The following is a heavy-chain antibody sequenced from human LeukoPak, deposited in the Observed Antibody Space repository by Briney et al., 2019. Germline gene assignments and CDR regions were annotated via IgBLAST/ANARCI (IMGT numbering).Heavy chain of an antibody. V-gene: IGHV1-69*05. CDR3: ARRAVDNSYYYYMDV. J-gene: IGHJ6*03. Sequence: SVKVSCKASGGTFSSYAISWVRQAPGQGLEWMGGIIPIFGTANYAQKFQGRVTITRNTSISTAYMEVSSLRYEDTAVYYCARRAVDNSYYYYMDVWGKGTTVTVSS. CDR1: GGTFSSYA. CDR2: IIPIFGTA. D-gene: IGHD6-19*01.